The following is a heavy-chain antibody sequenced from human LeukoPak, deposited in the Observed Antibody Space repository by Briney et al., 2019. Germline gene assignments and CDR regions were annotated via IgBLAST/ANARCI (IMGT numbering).Heavy chain of an antibody. J-gene: IGHJ4*02. CDR2: INHSGST. Sequence: SETLSLTCAVYGGSFSGYYWSWIRQPPGKGLEWIGEINHSGSTNYNPSLKSRVTISVGTSKNQFSLKPSSVTAADTAVYYCARGYGVIDYWGQGTLVTVSS. D-gene: IGHD4-17*01. CDR1: GGSFSGYY. V-gene: IGHV4-34*01. CDR3: ARGYGVIDY.